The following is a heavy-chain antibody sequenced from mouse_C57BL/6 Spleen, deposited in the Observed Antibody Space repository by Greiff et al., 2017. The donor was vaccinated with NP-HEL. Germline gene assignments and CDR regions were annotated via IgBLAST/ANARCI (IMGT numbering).Heavy chain of an antibody. J-gene: IGHJ2*01. CDR1: GYTFTSYW. Sequence: VQLQQPGAELVKPGASVKLSCKASGYTFTSYWMHWVKQRPGQGLEWIGMIHPNSGSTNYNEKFKSKATLTVDKSSSTAYMQLSSLTSEDSAVYYCAVITTVVVPDYWGQGTTLTVSS. CDR3: AVITTVVVPDY. V-gene: IGHV1-64*01. D-gene: IGHD1-1*01. CDR2: IHPNSGST.